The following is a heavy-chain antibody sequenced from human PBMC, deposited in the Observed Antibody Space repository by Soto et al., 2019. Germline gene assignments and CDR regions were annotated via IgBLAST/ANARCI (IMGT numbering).Heavy chain of an antibody. J-gene: IGHJ3*02. Sequence: EVQVVESGGGLVQPGGSLRLSCAASGFTVSRNYMRWVRQAPGKGLEWVSVIYSGGSTYYADSVKGRFTISRHNSKNTLHLQIHSLRAEDTGVYCCASMLFGYGDYVGAFDIWGQGTMVTVSS. CDR3: ASMLFGYGDYVGAFDI. D-gene: IGHD4-17*01. V-gene: IGHV3-53*04. CDR1: GFTVSRNY. CDR2: IYSGGST.